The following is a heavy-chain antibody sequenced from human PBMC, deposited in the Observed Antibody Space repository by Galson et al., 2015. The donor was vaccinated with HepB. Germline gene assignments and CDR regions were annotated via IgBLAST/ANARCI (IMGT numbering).Heavy chain of an antibody. V-gene: IGHV3-23*01. CDR1: GFTFGNYA. D-gene: IGHD2-2*02. CDR3: AKRYCNSASCYRVLDC. Sequence: SLRLSCAASGFTFGNYAMSWVRQAPGMGLEWVSTINHSGGATYSADSVKGRFTISRDNSKNTLYLQMNSLRAEDTAVYYCAKRYCNSASCYRVLDCWGQGILVTVSS. J-gene: IGHJ4*02. CDR2: INHSGGAT.